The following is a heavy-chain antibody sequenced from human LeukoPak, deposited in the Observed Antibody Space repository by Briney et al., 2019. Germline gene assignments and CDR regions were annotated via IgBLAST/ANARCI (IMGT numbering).Heavy chain of an antibody. Sequence: KISCKASEGAVSRFGFSWVRQAPGQGPELMGRIIPLFGTTNYSQKFQGRVIITADESTSTIFMELSSLRSEDTAVYFCVKVSDSYYYYMDVWGTGTTVTVSS. V-gene: IGHV1-69*15. CDR3: VKVSDSYYYYMDV. CDR1: EGAVSRFG. CDR2: IIPLFGTT. D-gene: IGHD3-10*01. J-gene: IGHJ6*03.